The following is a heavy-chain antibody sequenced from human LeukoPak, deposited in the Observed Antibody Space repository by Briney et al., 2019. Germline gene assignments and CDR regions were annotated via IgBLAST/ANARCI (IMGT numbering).Heavy chain of an antibody. CDR2: ISGSGGRP. V-gene: IGHV3-23*01. D-gene: IGHD3-10*01. CDR3: AKRGVVVRVILVGFHKEAYYFDS. Sequence: GGSLRLSCAVSGVTLSNYGMSWVRQAPGKGLEWVAGISGSGGRPNYADSVKGRFTISRDNPKNTLYLQMNSLRAEDTAVYFCAKRGVVVRVILVGFHKEAYYFDSWGQGALVTVSS. J-gene: IGHJ4*02. CDR1: GVTLSNYG.